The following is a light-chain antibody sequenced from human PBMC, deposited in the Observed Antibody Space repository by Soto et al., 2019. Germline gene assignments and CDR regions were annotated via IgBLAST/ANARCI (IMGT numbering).Light chain of an antibody. Sequence: EIVLTQSPVTLSLSPGERATLSCRASQSVSTYLAWYQQKPGRAPRLLIYDASSRAPGIPARFSGSGSGTDFPLTISSLEPEDFAVYYCQQRSNWPSTFGGGTKVEIK. CDR1: QSVSTY. CDR2: DAS. CDR3: QQRSNWPST. J-gene: IGKJ4*01. V-gene: IGKV3-11*01.